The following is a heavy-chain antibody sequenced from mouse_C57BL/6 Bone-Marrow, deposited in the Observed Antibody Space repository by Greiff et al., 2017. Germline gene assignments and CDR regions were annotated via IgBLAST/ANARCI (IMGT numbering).Heavy chain of an antibody. Sequence: QVHVKQPGAELVRPGTSVKLSCKASGYTFTSYWMHWVKQRPGQGLEWIGVIDPSDSYTNYNQKFKGKATLTVDTSSSTAYMQLSSLTSEDSAVYYGARDYDYDGAWFAYWGQGTMVTVSA. CDR1: GYTFTSYW. V-gene: IGHV1-59*01. CDR3: ARDYDYDGAWFAY. J-gene: IGHJ3*01. CDR2: IDPSDSYT. D-gene: IGHD2-4*01.